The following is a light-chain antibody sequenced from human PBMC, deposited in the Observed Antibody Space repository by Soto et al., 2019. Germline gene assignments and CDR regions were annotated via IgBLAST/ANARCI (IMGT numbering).Light chain of an antibody. CDR3: CSDAGTYTSV. CDR1: SSDVGGYNY. CDR2: DVS. Sequence: QSALTQPRSVSGSPGQSVTISCTGTSSDVGGYNYVSWYRQHPGKAPKLMIYDVSKRPSGVPDRFSGSKSGNTASLTISGLQAEDEADYYCCSDAGTYTSVFGGGTKLTVL. J-gene: IGLJ3*02. V-gene: IGLV2-11*01.